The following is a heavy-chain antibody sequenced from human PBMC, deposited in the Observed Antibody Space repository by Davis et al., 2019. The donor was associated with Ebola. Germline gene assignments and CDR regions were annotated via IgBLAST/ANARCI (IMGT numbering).Heavy chain of an antibody. Sequence: GGSLRLSCAASGFTFSGSAMHWVRQAPGKRPEWVSSVSSSGSFIYYADSVKGRFFISRDDAKSSLYLQMDSLRDDDTSVYYCVADTAAATFTYWGQGTQVTVSS. J-gene: IGHJ4*02. CDR3: VADTAAATFTY. V-gene: IGHV3-21*01. D-gene: IGHD6-13*01. CDR2: VSSSGSFI. CDR1: GFTFSGSA.